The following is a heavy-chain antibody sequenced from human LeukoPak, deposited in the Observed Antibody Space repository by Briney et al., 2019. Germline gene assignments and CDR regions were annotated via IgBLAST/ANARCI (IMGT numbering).Heavy chain of an antibody. CDR2: IKQDGSEK. D-gene: IGHD6-6*01. Sequence: GGPLRLSCAASGFTFSSYGMSWVRQAPGKGLEWVANIKQDGSEKYYVDSVKGRFTVSRDNAENSLYLQMSSLRAEDTAVYYCARLTQLARGRYWGQGTLVTVSS. CDR3: ARLTQLARGRY. J-gene: IGHJ4*02. V-gene: IGHV3-7*03. CDR1: GFTFSSYG.